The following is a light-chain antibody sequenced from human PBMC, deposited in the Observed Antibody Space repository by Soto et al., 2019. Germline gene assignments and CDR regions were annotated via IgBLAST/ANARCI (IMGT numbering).Light chain of an antibody. J-gene: IGKJ4*01. Sequence: AIRMTQSPSSFSASTGDRVTITCRASQGISSYLAWYQQKPGKAPKLLIYAASTLQSGVPSRFSGRGSGTDFTLTISCLQSEDFATYYGQQYYSYPLTGGGGTKVEIK. CDR3: QQYYSYPLT. CDR1: QGISSY. CDR2: AAS. V-gene: IGKV1-8*01.